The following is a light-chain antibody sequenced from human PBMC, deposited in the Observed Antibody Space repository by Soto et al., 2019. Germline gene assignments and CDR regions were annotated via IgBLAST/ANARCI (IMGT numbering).Light chain of an antibody. J-gene: IGKJ1*01. V-gene: IGKV3-15*01. Sequence: EVLMTQSPATLSVSPGERATLSCRASQSVSRNLAWFQQKPGQTPRLLIYGVSTRATGIPARFSGSGSGADFTLTISSLQSEDFAVYYCQQYILWPRTFGQGTKV. CDR2: GVS. CDR3: QQYILWPRT. CDR1: QSVSRN.